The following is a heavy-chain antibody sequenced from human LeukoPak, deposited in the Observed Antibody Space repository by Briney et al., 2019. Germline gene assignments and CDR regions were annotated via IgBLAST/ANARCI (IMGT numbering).Heavy chain of an antibody. D-gene: IGHD1-26*01. CDR3: ARSGRGTYYYFDL. J-gene: IGHJ4*02. CDR1: SYTFTRYG. V-gene: IGHV1-18*01. CDR2: ISGSNGNT. Sequence: GASVKVSCKASSYTFTRYGISWVRQAPGQGLERMGWISGSNGNTNYAQKFQGRVSMTADTSTSTAYMELRSLRSDDTAVYYCARSGRGTYYYFDLWGQGTLVTVSS.